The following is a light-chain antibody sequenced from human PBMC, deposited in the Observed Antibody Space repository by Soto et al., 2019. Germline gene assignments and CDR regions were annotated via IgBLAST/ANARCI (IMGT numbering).Light chain of an antibody. V-gene: IGKV1-13*02. CDR3: QQFSIYPLT. Sequence: AIQLTQSPSSVSASVGDTVTITCRASQGISSALAWYQQKPGKTPKLLIYDASSLDSGVPSRFSGSGSGTSFTLTISSLQPEDFATFYCQQFSIYPLTFGQGTRLEIK. CDR2: DAS. J-gene: IGKJ5*01. CDR1: QGISSA.